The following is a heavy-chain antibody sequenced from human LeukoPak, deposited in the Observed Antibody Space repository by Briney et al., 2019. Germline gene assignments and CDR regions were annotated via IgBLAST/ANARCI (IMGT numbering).Heavy chain of an antibody. J-gene: IGHJ4*02. CDR2: ISSSGGTR. V-gene: IGHV3-48*03. Sequence: GGSLRLSCASSGFTFSSYEMNWVRQAPGKGLEWVSYISSSGGTRYYADSVKGRFTISRDNAKNSLHLQINSLRAEDTAVYYCARGGGSGNYYRGYFDYWGQGTLVTVSS. D-gene: IGHD3-10*01. CDR3: ARGGGSGNYYRGYFDY. CDR1: GFTFSSYE.